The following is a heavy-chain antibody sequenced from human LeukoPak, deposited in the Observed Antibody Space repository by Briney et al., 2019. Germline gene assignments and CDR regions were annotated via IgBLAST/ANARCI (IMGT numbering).Heavy chain of an antibody. CDR3: ARGLTVGKWFGVPPAGY. Sequence: SETLSLTCAVYGGSFSGYYWSWIRQPPGKGLEWIGEINHSGSTNYNPSLKSRVTISVDTSKNQFSLKLSSVTAADTAVYYCARGLTVGKWFGVPPAGYWGQGTLVTVSS. CDR2: INHSGST. V-gene: IGHV4-34*01. J-gene: IGHJ4*02. D-gene: IGHD3-10*01. CDR1: GGSFSGYY.